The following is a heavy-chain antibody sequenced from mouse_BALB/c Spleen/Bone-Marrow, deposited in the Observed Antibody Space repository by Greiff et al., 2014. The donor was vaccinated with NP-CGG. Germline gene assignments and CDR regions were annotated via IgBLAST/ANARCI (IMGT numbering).Heavy chain of an antibody. Sequence: EVKVEESGAELVKPGASAKLSCTASGFNIKDTYMHWVKQRSEQGLEWIGRIDPANGNTKYDPKFQGKATITADTSSNTAYLQLSSLTSEDTAVYYCARERDYDYAYAMDYWGQGTSATVSS. D-gene: IGHD2-4*01. V-gene: IGHV14-3*02. CDR3: ARERDYDYAYAMDY. CDR1: GFNIKDTY. CDR2: IDPANGNT. J-gene: IGHJ4*01.